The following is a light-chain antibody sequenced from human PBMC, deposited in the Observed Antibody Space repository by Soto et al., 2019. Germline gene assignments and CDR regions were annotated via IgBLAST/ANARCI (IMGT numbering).Light chain of an antibody. V-gene: IGKV1-9*01. Sequence: DIQLTQSPSLLSASVGDRVTITCRASHDISTYLAWYQQKPGKAPKXMIYEASTLQSGVPSRFSGSGSGTELTITISGLLPEDVETYHGQQLNTLPFTFGQGTRLEIK. J-gene: IGKJ5*01. CDR3: QQLNTLPFT. CDR1: HDISTY. CDR2: EAS.